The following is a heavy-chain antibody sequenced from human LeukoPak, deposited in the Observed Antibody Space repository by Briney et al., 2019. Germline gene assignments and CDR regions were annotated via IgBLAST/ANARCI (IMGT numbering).Heavy chain of an antibody. CDR1: GFSFSNYD. Sequence: GGSLRLSCAASGFSFSNYDMHWVRQVTGKGLEWVSAIGAGGDTYYPDSVRGRSTISRENAKNALYLQMNSLRAEDTAVYYCARSLVRSPLDYWGQGNLVTVSS. V-gene: IGHV3-13*01. CDR2: IGAGGDT. D-gene: IGHD2-21*01. J-gene: IGHJ4*02. CDR3: ARSLVRSPLDY.